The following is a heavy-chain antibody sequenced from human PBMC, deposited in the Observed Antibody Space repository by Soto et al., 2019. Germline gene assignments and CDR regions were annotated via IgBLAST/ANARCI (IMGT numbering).Heavy chain of an antibody. Sequence: QVQLVQSGAEVKKPGSSVKVSCKASGGTFSSYAISWVRQAPGQGLEWMGGIIPIFGTANYAQKFQGRVTITADESTSTAYMELSSLRSEDTDVYYCAREVSVTTVTTTEYYFDYWGQGTLVTVSS. V-gene: IGHV1-69*12. CDR2: IIPIFGTA. J-gene: IGHJ4*02. CDR3: AREVSVTTVTTTEYYFDY. CDR1: GGTFSSYA. D-gene: IGHD4-17*01.